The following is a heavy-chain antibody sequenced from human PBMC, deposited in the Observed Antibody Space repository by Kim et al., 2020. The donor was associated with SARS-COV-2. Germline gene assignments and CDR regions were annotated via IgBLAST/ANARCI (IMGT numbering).Heavy chain of an antibody. Sequence: DSYTNYSPSFQGHVTISADKSISTAYLQWSSLKASDTAMYYCARHGGVDYWGQGTLVTVSS. D-gene: IGHD3-16*01. CDR2: DSYT. V-gene: IGHV5-10-1*01. J-gene: IGHJ4*02. CDR3: ARHGGVDY.